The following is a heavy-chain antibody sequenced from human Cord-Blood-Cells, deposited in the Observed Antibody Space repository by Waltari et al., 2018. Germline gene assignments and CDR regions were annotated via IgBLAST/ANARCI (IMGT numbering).Heavy chain of an antibody. CDR3: ARVAGYSSGWYRGYFDY. D-gene: IGHD6-19*01. J-gene: IGHJ4*02. Sequence: QVQLQQSGPGLVKPSQTLSLTCAISGDSVSSNSSAWNWIRQSPSRGLEWLGRTYYRSKWYNDYAVSVKSRITINPDTSKNQFSLQLNSVTPEDTAVYYCARVAGYSSGWYRGYFDYWGQGTLVTVSS. CDR1: GDSVSSNSSA. CDR2: TYYRSKWYN. V-gene: IGHV6-1*01.